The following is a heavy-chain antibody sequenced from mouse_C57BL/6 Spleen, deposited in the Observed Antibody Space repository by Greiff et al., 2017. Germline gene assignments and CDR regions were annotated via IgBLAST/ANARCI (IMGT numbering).Heavy chain of an antibody. CDR3: ARDGSSYFDY. CDR2: ISDGGSYT. V-gene: IGHV5-4*01. Sequence: EVKVVESGGGLVKPGGSLKLSCAASGFTFSSYAMSWVRQTPEKRLEWVATISDGGSYTYYPDNVQGRFTISRDNAKNNLYLQMSHLKSEDTAMYYCARDGSSYFDYWGQGTTLTVSS. D-gene: IGHD1-1*01. CDR1: GFTFSSYA. J-gene: IGHJ2*01.